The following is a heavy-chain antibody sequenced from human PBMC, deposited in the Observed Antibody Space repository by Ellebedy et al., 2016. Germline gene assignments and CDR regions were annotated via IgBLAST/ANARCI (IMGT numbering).Heavy chain of an antibody. CDR2: INPSGGST. Sequence: ASVKVSCKASGYTFTSYYMHWVRQAPGQGLEWMGIINPSGGSTSYAQKFQGRVTMTRDTSTSTVYMELSSLRSEDTAVYYCARDPRYNWNDGPTITYYYYYMDVWGKGTTVTVSS. CDR1: GYTFTSYY. V-gene: IGHV1-46*01. D-gene: IGHD1-1*01. J-gene: IGHJ6*03. CDR3: ARDPRYNWNDGPTITYYYYYMDV.